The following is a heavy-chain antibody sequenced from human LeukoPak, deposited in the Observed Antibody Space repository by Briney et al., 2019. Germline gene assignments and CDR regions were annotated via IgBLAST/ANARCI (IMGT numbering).Heavy chain of an antibody. V-gene: IGHV4-39*01. CDR2: IYYSGST. J-gene: IGHJ4*02. CDR1: GGSISSSSYY. Sequence: KTSETLSLTCTVSGGSISSSSYYWGWIRQPPGKGLEWIGSIYYSGSTYYNPSLKSRVTISVDTSKNQLSLKLSSVTAADTAVYYCASARTSSRSRFTFDYWGQGILVTVSS. CDR3: ASARTSSRSRFTFDY. D-gene: IGHD6-13*01.